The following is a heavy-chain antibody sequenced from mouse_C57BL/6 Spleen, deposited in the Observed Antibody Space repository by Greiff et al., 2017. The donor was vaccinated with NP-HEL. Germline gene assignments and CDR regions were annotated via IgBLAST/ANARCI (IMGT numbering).Heavy chain of an antibody. Sequence: EVQLQQSGPELVKPGDSVKISCKASGYSFTGYFMNWVMQSHGKSLEWIGRINPYIGDTFYNQKFKGKATLTVDKSSTTAYMELRSLTSEDSAVYYYAREGMVRGYFDVWGTRTTVTVSS. CDR3: AREGMVRGYFDV. V-gene: IGHV1-20*01. CDR1: GYSFTGYF. CDR2: INPYIGDT. D-gene: IGHD2-3*01. J-gene: IGHJ1*03.